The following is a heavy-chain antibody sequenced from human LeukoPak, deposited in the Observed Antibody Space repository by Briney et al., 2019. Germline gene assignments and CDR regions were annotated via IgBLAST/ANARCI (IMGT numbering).Heavy chain of an antibody. D-gene: IGHD2-8*01. Sequence: NASETLSLTCTVSGGSISSYYWSWIRQPPGKGLEWIGYIYYSGTTNYNPSPKSRVTMSVDTSKNQFSLKLSSVTAADTAVYYCARERYCTNGVCAPHNWFDPWGQGTLVTVSS. CDR2: IYYSGTT. V-gene: IGHV4-59*12. J-gene: IGHJ5*02. CDR1: GGSISSYY. CDR3: ARERYCTNGVCAPHNWFDP.